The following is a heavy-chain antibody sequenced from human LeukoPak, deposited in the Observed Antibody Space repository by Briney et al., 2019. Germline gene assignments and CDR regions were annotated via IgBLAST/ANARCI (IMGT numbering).Heavy chain of an antibody. D-gene: IGHD6-19*01. V-gene: IGHV3-30-3*01. CDR3: ARSVGIAVENWFDP. Sequence: GGSLRLSCAASGFPFTVYPTHWVRQAPGKGLEWVSVSSSDETYKFYADSVRGRFTISRDNSKNRLYLQMSDLRAEDTAVYYCARSVGIAVENWFDPWGQGTLVTVSS. CDR1: GFPFTVYP. CDR2: SSSDETYK. J-gene: IGHJ5*02.